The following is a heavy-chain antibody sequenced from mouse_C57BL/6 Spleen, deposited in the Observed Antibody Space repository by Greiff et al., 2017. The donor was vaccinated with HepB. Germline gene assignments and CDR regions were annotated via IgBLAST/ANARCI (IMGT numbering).Heavy chain of an antibody. CDR1: GFTFSDAW. D-gene: IGHD1-1*01. Sequence: EVKLQESGGGLVQPGGSMKLSCAASGFTFSDAWMDWVRQSPEKGLEWVAEIRNKANNHATYYAESVKGRFTISRDDSKSSVYLQMNSLRAEDTGIYYCTRLDYYGSSYDFDVWGTGTTVTVSS. J-gene: IGHJ1*03. CDR3: TRLDYYGSSYDFDV. CDR2: IRNKANNHAT. V-gene: IGHV6-6*01.